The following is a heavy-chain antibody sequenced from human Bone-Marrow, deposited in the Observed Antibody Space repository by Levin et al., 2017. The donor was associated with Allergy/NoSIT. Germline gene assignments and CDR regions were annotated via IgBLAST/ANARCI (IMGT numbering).Heavy chain of an antibody. V-gene: IGHV4-59*01. J-gene: IGHJ5*02. Sequence: SETLSLTCAVSGGSISPFYWNWIRQSPGKGLEWIGYIYYTGSTIYNPSLKSRVTISVDTSKNQMSLKLTSVTAADTAVYYCARARYSSSWFDPWGQGTLVTVSS. CDR1: GGSISPFY. CDR3: ARARYSSSWFDP. CDR2: IYYTGST. D-gene: IGHD6-13*01.